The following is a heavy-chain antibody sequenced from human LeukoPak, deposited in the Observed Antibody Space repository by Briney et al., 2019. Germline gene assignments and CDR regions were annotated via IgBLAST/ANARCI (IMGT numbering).Heavy chain of an antibody. J-gene: IGHJ3*02. CDR1: GGSISSSY. V-gene: IGHV4-59*01. CDR2: VYYSGST. CDR3: ARVGEYSSSFDAFDI. Sequence: SETLSLTCTVSGGSISSSYWSWVRQPPGKGLEWIGYVYYSGSTNYNPSLKSRVTISVDTSKNQFSLKLSSVTAADTAVYYCARVGEYSSSFDAFDIWGQGTMVTVSS. D-gene: IGHD6-6*01.